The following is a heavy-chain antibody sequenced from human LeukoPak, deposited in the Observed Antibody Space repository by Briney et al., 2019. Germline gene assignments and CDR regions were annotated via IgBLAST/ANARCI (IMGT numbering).Heavy chain of an antibody. CDR3: ARQDFWSGAVD. CDR2: IYYSGST. V-gene: IGHV4-59*01. J-gene: IGHJ4*02. D-gene: IGHD3-3*01. CDR1: GGSISSYY. Sequence: SETLSLTCTVSGGSISSYYWSWIRQPPGKGLEWIGYIYYSGSTNYNPSLKSRVTISVDTSKNQFSLKLSSVTAADTAVYYCARQDFWSGAVDWGQGTLVTVSS.